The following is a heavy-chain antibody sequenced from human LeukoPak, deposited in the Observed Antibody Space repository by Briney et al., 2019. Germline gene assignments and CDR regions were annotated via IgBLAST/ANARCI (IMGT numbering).Heavy chain of an antibody. CDR2: INEDGSEK. Sequence: GGSLRLSCAAAGFIFRKYWMGWVRQAPGKGLEWVANINEDGSEKYYVDSVKGRFTISRDNAKNSLYLQMNILRAEDTAVFYCLSGSGHCGQGSLVTVSS. V-gene: IGHV3-7*01. J-gene: IGHJ4*02. D-gene: IGHD3-10*01. CDR3: LSGSGH. CDR1: GFIFRKYW.